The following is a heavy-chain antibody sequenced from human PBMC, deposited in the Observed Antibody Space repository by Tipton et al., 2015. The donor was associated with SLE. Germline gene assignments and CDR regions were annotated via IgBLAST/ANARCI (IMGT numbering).Heavy chain of an antibody. CDR2: INPSGGST. CDR1: GYTFTSYG. V-gene: IGHV1-46*01. D-gene: IGHD5-24*01. J-gene: IGHJ3*02. CDR3: AKTRRGHHGDLDAFDI. Sequence: QSGAEVKKPGASVKVSCKASGYTFTSYGISWVRQAPGQGLEWMGIINPSGGSTIYAQKFQGRVTMTRDTSTSTVYMELSSLRSEDTAVYYCAKTRRGHHGDLDAFDIWGQGTMVTVSS.